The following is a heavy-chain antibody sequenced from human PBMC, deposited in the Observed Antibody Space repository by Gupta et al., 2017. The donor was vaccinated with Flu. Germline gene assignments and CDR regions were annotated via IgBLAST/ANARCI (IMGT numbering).Heavy chain of an antibody. CDR2: ISSSGSTI. CDR1: GSPFSSYE. Sequence: EVQLVESGGGLVQPGGSLRLSCAASGSPFSSYEINWVRQAPGKGLEWVSYISSSGSTIYYADSVKGRFTISRDNAKNSLYLQMNSLRAEDTAVYYCAREVFDDLWSGYRGWFDPWGQVTLVTVAS. J-gene: IGHJ5*02. D-gene: IGHD3-3*01. V-gene: IGHV3-48*03. CDR3: AREVFDDLWSGYRGWFDP.